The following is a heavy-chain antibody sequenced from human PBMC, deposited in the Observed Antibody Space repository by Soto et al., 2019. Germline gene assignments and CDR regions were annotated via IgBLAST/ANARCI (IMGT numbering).Heavy chain of an antibody. V-gene: IGHV3-15*01. CDR2: IKSKTDGGTT. D-gene: IGHD2-21*01. CDR1: GFTFSNAW. Sequence: GGSLRLSCAASGFTFSNAWMSWVRQAPGKGLDWVGRIKSKTDGGTTDYAAPVKGRFTISRDDSKNTRYLQMNSLKTEDTAVYYCTTVIVGIAFDIWGQGTMVTVSS. CDR3: TTVIVGIAFDI. J-gene: IGHJ3*02.